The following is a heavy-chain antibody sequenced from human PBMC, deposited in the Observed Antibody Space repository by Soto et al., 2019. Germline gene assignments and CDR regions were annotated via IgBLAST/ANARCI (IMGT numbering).Heavy chain of an antibody. CDR1: GFSFSTYW. J-gene: IGHJ4*02. Sequence: EVQLVESGGDLVQPGGSLRLSCGASGFSFSTYWMHWVRQAPGKGLVWISRINSGGSSTNYADSVKGRFTISRDNAKNTPYLQMNSLRAEDTAVYYCARALYSSLDYWGQGTLVTVSS. V-gene: IGHV3-74*01. CDR2: INSGGSST. CDR3: ARALYSSLDY. D-gene: IGHD6-13*01.